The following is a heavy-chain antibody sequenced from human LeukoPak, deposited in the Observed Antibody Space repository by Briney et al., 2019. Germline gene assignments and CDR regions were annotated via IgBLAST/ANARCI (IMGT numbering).Heavy chain of an antibody. CDR2: ICSGGST. J-gene: IGHJ4*02. CDR3: GRGFAKGQLALGY. D-gene: IGHD6-13*01. Sequence: GGSLRLSCAASGFTVSSNYMSWVRQAPGKGLEWVSDICSGGSTYYAAAVKGRCTITRDNSKNNLFHQMNSRRAEDTAVYYCGRGFAKGQLALGYWGQGTLVTVSS. V-gene: IGHV3-66*01. CDR1: GFTVSSNY.